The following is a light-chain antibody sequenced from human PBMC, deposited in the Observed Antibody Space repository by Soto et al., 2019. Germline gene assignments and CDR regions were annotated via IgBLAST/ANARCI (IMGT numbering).Light chain of an antibody. CDR1: QTITTY. Sequence: DIQMTQSPSSLSASVGDRVTITCRASQTITTYLNWYQHKPGKAPKLLIYKASTLQSGVPSRFSGSGSGTDFTLTISGLQPDDSAAYYCQQYERYSTFGQGTKVDIK. CDR2: KAS. V-gene: IGKV1-5*03. CDR3: QQYERYST. J-gene: IGKJ1*01.